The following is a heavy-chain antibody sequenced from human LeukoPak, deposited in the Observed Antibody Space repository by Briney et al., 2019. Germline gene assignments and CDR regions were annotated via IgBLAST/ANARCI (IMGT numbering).Heavy chain of an antibody. CDR3: ARGGGETSSGQLFDY. D-gene: IGHD6-19*01. CDR2: ITTNGGST. CDR1: GFTFSSYA. V-gene: IGHV3-23*01. J-gene: IGHJ4*02. Sequence: GGSLRLSCAASGFTFSSYAMSWVRQAPGKGLEWVSSITTNGGSTFYADSVKGRFTISRDNSKNTLYLQMNSLKPEDTAVYYCARGGGETSSGQLFDYWGQGALVTVSS.